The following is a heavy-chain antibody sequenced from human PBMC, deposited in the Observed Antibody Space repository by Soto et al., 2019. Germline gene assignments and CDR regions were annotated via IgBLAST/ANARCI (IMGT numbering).Heavy chain of an antibody. CDR1: GYSFTSYW. Sequence: PGESLNISCKGSGYSFTSYWISCVRQMPGKGLEWMGRIDPSDSYTNYSPSFQGHVTISADKSISTAYLQWSSLKASDTAMYYCARRDGYCSGGSCYSRYYYYGMDVWGQGTTVTVSS. V-gene: IGHV5-10-1*01. J-gene: IGHJ6*02. CDR2: IDPSDSYT. CDR3: ARRDGYCSGGSCYSRYYYYGMDV. D-gene: IGHD2-15*01.